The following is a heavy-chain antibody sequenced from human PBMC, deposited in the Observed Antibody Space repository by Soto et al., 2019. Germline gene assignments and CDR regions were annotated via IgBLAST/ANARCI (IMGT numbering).Heavy chain of an antibody. Sequence: QVPLVQSGAELKKPGASVKVSCEASGYTFMNYGFSWVRQAPGQGLEWMGWVSAYNGNTNYAQKFQGRVTMTTDTSTHTAYMELRSLTSDDTAIYFCARESGDTRTFFDYWGQGTLVTVSS. V-gene: IGHV1-18*01. D-gene: IGHD3-10*01. CDR1: GYTFMNYG. J-gene: IGHJ4*02. CDR2: VSAYNGNT. CDR3: ARESGDTRTFFDY.